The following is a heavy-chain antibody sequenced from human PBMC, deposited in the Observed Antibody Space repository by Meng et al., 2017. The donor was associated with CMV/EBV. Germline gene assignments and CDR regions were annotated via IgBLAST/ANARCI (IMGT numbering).Heavy chain of an antibody. Sequence: SVLVSCKASGGTFSSYAISWVRQAPGQGLEWMGGIIPIFGTANYAQKFQGRVTITTDESTSTAYKGLCSLRSEDTAAYCCARILAVAGTRYYYYGMDVWGQGTTVTVSS. V-gene: IGHV1-69*05. CDR3: ARILAVAGTRYYYYGMDV. CDR1: GGTFSSYA. CDR2: IIPIFGTA. J-gene: IGHJ6*02. D-gene: IGHD6-13*01.